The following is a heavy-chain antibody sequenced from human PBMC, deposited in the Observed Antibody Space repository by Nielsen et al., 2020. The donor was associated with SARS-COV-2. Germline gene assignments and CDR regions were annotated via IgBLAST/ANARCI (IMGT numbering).Heavy chain of an antibody. Sequence: GESLKISCAASGFTFNSNAMSWVRQAPGKGLEWVSAVSGSGDYTFYADSVKGRFTISRDNSKNTLYLQMNSLRAEDTAVYYCAKDSGMIAEREVFDHWGQGTLVIVSS. CDR1: GFTFNSNA. J-gene: IGHJ4*02. V-gene: IGHV3-23*01. CDR2: VSGSGDYT. CDR3: AKDSGMIAEREVFDH. D-gene: IGHD2-21*01.